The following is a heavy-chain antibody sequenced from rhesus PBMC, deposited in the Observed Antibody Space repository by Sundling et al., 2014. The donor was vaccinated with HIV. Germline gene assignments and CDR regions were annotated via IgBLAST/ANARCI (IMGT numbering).Heavy chain of an antibody. Sequence: QLQLQESGPGLVKPSETLSVTCAVSGGSISSHYWTWIRQAPGKGLEWVGYIHGRDSNTDYNPSLKSRVTLSVGTSKNQLSLKLSSVTAADTAVYYCAIGSYYDSGPTPYFDYWGQGVLVTVSS. D-gene: IGHD3-28*01. J-gene: IGHJ4*01. V-gene: IGHV4-169*01. CDR2: IHGRDSNT. CDR3: AIGSYYDSGPTPYFDY. CDR1: GGSISSHY.